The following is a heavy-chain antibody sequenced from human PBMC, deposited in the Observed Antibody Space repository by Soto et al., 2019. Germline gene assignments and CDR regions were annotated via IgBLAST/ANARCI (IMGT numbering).Heavy chain of an antibody. J-gene: IGHJ4*02. D-gene: IGHD2-21*01. Sequence: QVQLVESGGGVVQPGTSLRLACAASGFTLSNIGMQWVRQAPGKGLEWVAVISAGGNTKYYADSVKGRFTISRDNSKNPLFLQMNSLRTEDTAVYYCAKESGGERYAAYFDRWGQGTLVTVSA. CDR1: GFTLSNIG. CDR3: AKESGGERYAAYFDR. V-gene: IGHV3-30*18. CDR2: ISAGGNTK.